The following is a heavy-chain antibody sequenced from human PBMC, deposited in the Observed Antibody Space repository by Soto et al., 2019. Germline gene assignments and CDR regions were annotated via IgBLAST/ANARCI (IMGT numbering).Heavy chain of an antibody. CDR3: ASDFKRDGSQPDPLAY. V-gene: IGHV4-30-4*01. Sequence: SETLSLTCTVSGDSISSGDYYWSWIRQPPGKGLEWIGCIYYSGNTYYNPSLKRRFSISVDTSKNQFSLQLSSVTVADTAVYYCASDFKRDGSQPDPLAYWRLGTLVTVSS. J-gene: IGHJ4*02. CDR1: GDSISSGDYY. D-gene: IGHD2-2*01. CDR2: IYYSGNT.